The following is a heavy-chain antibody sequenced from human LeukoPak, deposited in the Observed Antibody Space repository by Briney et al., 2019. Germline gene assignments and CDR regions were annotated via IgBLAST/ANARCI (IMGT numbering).Heavy chain of an antibody. D-gene: IGHD5-12*01. Sequence: PGGSLRLSCAASGFTFSSYGMHWVRQAPGKGLEWVAFIRYDGSNKCFADSVKGRFTISRDNSKNTLYLQMNSLRAEDTAVYYCAREGVAIRDYFDYWGQGTLVTVSS. CDR1: GFTFSSYG. V-gene: IGHV3-30*02. CDR2: IRYDGSNK. CDR3: AREGVAIRDYFDY. J-gene: IGHJ4*02.